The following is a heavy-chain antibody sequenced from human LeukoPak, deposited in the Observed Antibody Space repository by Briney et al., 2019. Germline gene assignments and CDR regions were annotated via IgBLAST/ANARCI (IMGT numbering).Heavy chain of an antibody. J-gene: IGHJ6*02. D-gene: IGHD3-10*01. V-gene: IGHV4-59*01. Sequence: SEPLPLPCTVSCGSMRSWYWSWMRQPPARGLEGMGYVYYSGCTNYTPSLTRRVTISVGTSKYQFSLKMSSVTAADTAVYYCATDGSGSYRPPYYYYSGMDVWGQGTTVTVSS. CDR3: ATDGSGSYRPPYYYYSGMDV. CDR2: VYYSGCT. CDR1: CGSMRSWY.